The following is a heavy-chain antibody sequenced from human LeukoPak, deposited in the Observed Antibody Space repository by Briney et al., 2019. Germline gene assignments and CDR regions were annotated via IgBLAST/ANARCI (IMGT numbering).Heavy chain of an antibody. Sequence: GGSLRLSCAASGFNFSTYARHWVRLPPGKGLEFDSAISKSGDDTSYGNDVKGRFTISRDNIKNTVDLEMGSLRVDDTGIYYCARIPEYWGQGTVVTVSS. J-gene: IGHJ1*01. CDR1: GFNFSTYA. CDR3: ARIPEY. CDR2: ISKSGDDT. D-gene: IGHD2-2*01. V-gene: IGHV3-64*01.